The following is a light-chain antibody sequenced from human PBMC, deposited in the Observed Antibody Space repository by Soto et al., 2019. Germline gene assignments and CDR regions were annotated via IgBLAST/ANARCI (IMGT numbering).Light chain of an antibody. J-gene: IGKJ1*01. V-gene: IGKV1-5*03. Sequence: QMNYSPSTLSGSVWDRVAMTWRASQTISSWLAWYQQKPGKAPKLLIYEASRLESGVPSRISGSGSGTEFTLTISSLQPDDFATYYCQQYTSYPWTFGQGTKVDIK. CDR1: QTISSW. CDR2: EAS. CDR3: QQYTSYPWT.